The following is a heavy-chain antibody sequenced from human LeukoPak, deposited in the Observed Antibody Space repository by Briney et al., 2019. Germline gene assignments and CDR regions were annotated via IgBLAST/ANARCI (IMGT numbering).Heavy chain of an antibody. D-gene: IGHD5-12*01. V-gene: IGHV3-30*03. Sequence: GGSLRLSCEASGFTFSSYGIHWVRQAPGKGLEWVAVISYDGSNKYYADSVKGRFTISRDNSKNTLYLQKNSLRAEDTAVYYCARDRSGFYSVDYWGQGTLVTVSS. J-gene: IGHJ4*02. CDR1: GFTFSSYG. CDR3: ARDRSGFYSVDY. CDR2: ISYDGSNK.